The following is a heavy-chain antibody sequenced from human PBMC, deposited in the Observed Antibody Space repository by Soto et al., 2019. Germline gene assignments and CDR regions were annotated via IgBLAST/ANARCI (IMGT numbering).Heavy chain of an antibody. CDR2: IFYSGST. J-gene: IGHJ5*02. V-gene: IGHV4-39*01. Sequence: SETLSLTCNVSGGSISTSRSYWAWIRQPPGKGLEWLANIFYSGSTYYNPSLASRVTVSVDTSKNEFSLKLRSVTAADTVFYYCARQPTTGDTDLWFDPWGQGTLVTVSS. CDR1: GGSISTSRSY. CDR3: ARQPTTGDTDLWFDP. D-gene: IGHD2-21*01.